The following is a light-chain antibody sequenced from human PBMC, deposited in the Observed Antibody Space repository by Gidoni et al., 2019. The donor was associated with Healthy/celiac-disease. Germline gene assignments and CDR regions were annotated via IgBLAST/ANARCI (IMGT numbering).Light chain of an antibody. CDR1: QSISSY. CDR2: AAS. CDR3: QQSYSTPTT. Sequence: DIQMTQSPSSLSASVGDRVTITCRASQSISSYLNWYQQKPGKAPKLLIYAASSLQSGVPSRFSGSGSGTDFTLTISSLQPEEFATYYCQQSYSTPTTFXGXTKVEIK. V-gene: IGKV1-39*01. J-gene: IGKJ4*01.